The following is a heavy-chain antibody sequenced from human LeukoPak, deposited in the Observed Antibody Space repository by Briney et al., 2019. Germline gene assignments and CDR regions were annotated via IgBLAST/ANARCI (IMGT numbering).Heavy chain of an antibody. CDR2: ISSSGSTI. J-gene: IGHJ4*02. CDR1: GFTFSSYE. V-gene: IGHV3-48*03. D-gene: IGHD6-13*01. CDR3: AKGHEAYSSSWFDY. Sequence: PGGSLRLSCAASGFTFSSYEMNWVRQAPGKGLEWVSYISSSGSTIYYADSVKGRFTISRDNAKNSLYLQMNSLRAEDTAVYYCAKGHEAYSSSWFDYWGQGTLVTVSS.